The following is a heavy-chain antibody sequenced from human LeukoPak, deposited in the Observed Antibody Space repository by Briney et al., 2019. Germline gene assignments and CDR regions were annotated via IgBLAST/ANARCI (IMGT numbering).Heavy chain of an antibody. V-gene: IGHV3-74*01. D-gene: IGHD3-22*01. CDR2: ILSDGSST. CDR3: ARSGWPYYFDY. J-gene: IGHJ4*02. Sequence: GGSLRLSCAASGFTFSSYWMHWVRQAPGKGLVWVSRILSDGSSTSYADSVRGRFTISRDDAKSTLYLQMNSLRAEDTAVYHCARSGWPYYFDYWGQGTLVTVSS. CDR1: GFTFSSYW.